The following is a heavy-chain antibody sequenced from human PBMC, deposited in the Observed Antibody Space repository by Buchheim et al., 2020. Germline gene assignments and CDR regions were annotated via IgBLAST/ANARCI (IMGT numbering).Heavy chain of an antibody. CDR2: INHSGST. D-gene: IGHD4-17*01. CDR1: GGSFSGYY. CDR3: AILVTVTTDEGRDRDNWFDP. Sequence: QVQLQQWGAGLLKPSETLSLTCAVYGGSFSGYYWSWIRQPPGKGLEWIGEINHSGSTNYNPSLKSRVTISVDTSKNQFSLKLSSVTAADTAVYYCAILVTVTTDEGRDRDNWFDPWGQGTL. V-gene: IGHV4-34*01. J-gene: IGHJ5*02.